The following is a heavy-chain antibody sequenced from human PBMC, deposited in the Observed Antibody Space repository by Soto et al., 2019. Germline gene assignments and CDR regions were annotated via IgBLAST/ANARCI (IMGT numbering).Heavy chain of an antibody. D-gene: IGHD6-13*01. Sequence: GRSLRLSCAASGFTFSSYAMSWVRQAPGKGLEWVSAISGSGGSTYYADSVKGRFTISRDNSKNTLYLQMNSLRAEDTAVYYCAKDGQQLGLFNWFDPWGQGTLVTVSS. V-gene: IGHV3-23*01. CDR2: ISGSGGST. CDR1: GFTFSSYA. J-gene: IGHJ5*02. CDR3: AKDGQQLGLFNWFDP.